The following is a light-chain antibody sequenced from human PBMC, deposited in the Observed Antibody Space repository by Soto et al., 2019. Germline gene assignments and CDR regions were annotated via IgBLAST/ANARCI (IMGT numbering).Light chain of an antibody. V-gene: IGKV1-39*01. CDR3: QQSYSTPWT. Sequence: DIQMTQSPSSLSASVGDRDTITCRASQSISSYLNWYQQKPGKAPKLLIYAASSLQSGVPSGFSGSGSGTDFTLTISSLQPEDFATYYCQQSYSTPWTFGQGTKVEIK. J-gene: IGKJ1*01. CDR2: AAS. CDR1: QSISSY.